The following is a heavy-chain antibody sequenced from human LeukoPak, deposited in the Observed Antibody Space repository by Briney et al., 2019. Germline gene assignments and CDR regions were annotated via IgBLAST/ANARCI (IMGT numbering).Heavy chain of an antibody. CDR1: GFTFSSYG. V-gene: IGHV3-30*02. D-gene: IGHD3-22*01. J-gene: IGHJ4*02. CDR3: AKTYYYDSLSYY. Sequence: PGGSLRLSCAASGFTFSSYGMHWVRQAPGKGLEWVAFIRYDGSNKYYADSVKGRFTISSDNSKNTLYLQMNSLRAEDTAVYYCAKTYYYDSLSYYWGQGTLVTVSS. CDR2: IRYDGSNK.